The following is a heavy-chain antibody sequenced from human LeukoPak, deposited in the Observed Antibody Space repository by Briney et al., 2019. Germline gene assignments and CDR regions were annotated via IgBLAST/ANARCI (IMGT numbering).Heavy chain of an antibody. CDR2: ISSSSSTI. CDR3: AKVLWFGELSPLDAFDI. CDR1: GFTFSSYS. Sequence: GGSLRLSCAASGFTFSSYSMNWVRQAPGKGLEWVSYISSSSSTIYYADSVKGRFTISRDNAKNSLYLQMNSLRAEDTAVYYCAKVLWFGELSPLDAFDIWGQGTMVTVSS. J-gene: IGHJ3*02. V-gene: IGHV3-48*01. D-gene: IGHD3-10*01.